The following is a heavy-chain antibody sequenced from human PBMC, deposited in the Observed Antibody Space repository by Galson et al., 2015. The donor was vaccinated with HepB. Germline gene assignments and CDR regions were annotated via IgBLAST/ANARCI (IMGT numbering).Heavy chain of an antibody. CDR2: INPSGGST. CDR3: ARKGGIWFGELYFDY. D-gene: IGHD3-10*01. CDR1: GYTFTSYY. J-gene: IGHJ4*02. Sequence: SVKVSCKASGYTFTSYYMHWVRQAPGQGLEWMGIINPSGGSTSYAQKFQGRVTMTRDTSTSTVYMELSSLRSEDTAVYYCARKGGIWFGELYFDYWGQGTLVTVSS. V-gene: IGHV1-46*01.